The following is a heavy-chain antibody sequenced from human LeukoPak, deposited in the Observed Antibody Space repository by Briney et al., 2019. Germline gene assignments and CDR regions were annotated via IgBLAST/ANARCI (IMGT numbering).Heavy chain of an antibody. D-gene: IGHD6-13*01. CDR3: ARDKSSAAGPPEGYFDY. J-gene: IGHJ4*02. CDR2: FDPEDGET. Sequence: ASVKVSCKVSGYTLTELSMHWVRQAPGKGLEWMGGFDPEDGETIYAQKFQGRVTMTRDMSTSTVYMELSSLRSEDTAVYYCARDKSSAAGPPEGYFDYWGQGTLVTVSS. CDR1: GYTLTELS. V-gene: IGHV1-24*01.